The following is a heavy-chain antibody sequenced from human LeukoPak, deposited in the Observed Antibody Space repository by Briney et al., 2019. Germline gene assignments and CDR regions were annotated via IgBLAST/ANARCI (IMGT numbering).Heavy chain of an antibody. Sequence: GGSLRLSCAASGFTFSSYSMNWARQAPGKGLEWVSYISSSSSTIYYADSLKGRFTISRDNAKNSLYLQMNSLRAEDTAVYYCASGGSGYYYPNWGQGTLVTVSS. V-gene: IGHV3-48*04. CDR2: ISSSSSTI. D-gene: IGHD3-22*01. J-gene: IGHJ4*02. CDR3: ASGGSGYYYPN. CDR1: GFTFSSYS.